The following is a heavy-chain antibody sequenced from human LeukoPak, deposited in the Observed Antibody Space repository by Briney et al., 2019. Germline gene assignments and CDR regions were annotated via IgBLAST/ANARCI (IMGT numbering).Heavy chain of an antibody. Sequence: GESLMISCKGSGYSSTSYWIGWVRQMPGKGLEWMGIIYPGDSVTRYSPSFQGQVTISADKSISTAYLQWSSLKASDTAMYYCARPGYCSSTSCYDLFFDYWGQGTLVTVSS. CDR1: GYSSTSYW. V-gene: IGHV5-51*01. CDR3: ARPGYCSSTSCYDLFFDY. J-gene: IGHJ4*02. D-gene: IGHD2-2*01. CDR2: IYPGDSVT.